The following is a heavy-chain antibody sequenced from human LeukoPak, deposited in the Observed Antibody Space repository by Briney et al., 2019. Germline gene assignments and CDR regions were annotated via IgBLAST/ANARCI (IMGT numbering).Heavy chain of an antibody. D-gene: IGHD3-22*01. CDR1: GYTFTSYD. J-gene: IGHJ5*02. CDR3: ARGVVVLRHSNWFDP. CDR2: MNPNSGGT. Sequence: ASVKVSCKASGYTFTSYDINWVRQATGQGLEWMGWMNPNSGGTNYAQKFQGRVTMTRDTSISTAYMELSRLRSDDTAVYYCARGVVVLRHSNWFDPWGQGTLVTVSS. V-gene: IGHV1-2*02.